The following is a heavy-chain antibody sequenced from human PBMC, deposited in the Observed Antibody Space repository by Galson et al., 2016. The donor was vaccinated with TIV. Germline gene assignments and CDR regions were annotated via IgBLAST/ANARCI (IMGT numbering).Heavy chain of an antibody. V-gene: IGHV1-69*04. Sequence: SVKVSCKASGGTFSRNTISWVRQAPGQGLEWMGRIIPILGLGSSAQKFQGRVTITADKSTTTVYMELSSLRSEDTAVYYCARDMKSGYSSSWPPLDYWGQGTLVTVSS. J-gene: IGHJ4*02. D-gene: IGHD6-13*01. CDR3: ARDMKSGYSSSWPPLDY. CDR2: IIPILGLG. CDR1: GGTFSRNT.